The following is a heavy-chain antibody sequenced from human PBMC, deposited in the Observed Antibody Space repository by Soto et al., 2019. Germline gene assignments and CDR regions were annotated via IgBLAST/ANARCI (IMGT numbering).Heavy chain of an antibody. V-gene: IGHV1-46*01. CDR2: INPSGGST. J-gene: IGHJ6*02. CDR3: ARVDPRLGENYYGMDV. Sequence: ASVTVSCKASGYTFTSYYMHWVRQAPGQGLEWMGIINPSGGSTSYAQKFQGRVTMTRDTSTSTVYMELSSLRSEDTAVYYCARVDPRLGENYYGMDVWGQGTTVTVSS. CDR1: GYTFTSYY. D-gene: IGHD6-25*01.